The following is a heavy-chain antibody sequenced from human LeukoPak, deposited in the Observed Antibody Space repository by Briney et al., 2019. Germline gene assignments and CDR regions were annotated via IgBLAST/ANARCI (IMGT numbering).Heavy chain of an antibody. Sequence: SVKVSCKASGGTFSSYAISWVRQAPGQGLEWMGGIIPIFGTANYAQKFQGRVTITADESTSTAYMELSSLRSEDTAVYYCARDLDYGGNSGEDYWGQGTLVTVAS. CDR3: ARDLDYGGNSGEDY. D-gene: IGHD4-23*01. CDR1: GGTFSSYA. V-gene: IGHV1-69*01. J-gene: IGHJ4*02. CDR2: IIPIFGTA.